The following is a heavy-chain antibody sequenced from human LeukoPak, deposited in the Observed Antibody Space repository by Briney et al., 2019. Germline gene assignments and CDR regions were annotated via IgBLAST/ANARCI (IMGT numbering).Heavy chain of an antibody. CDR3: ARGDYCSSTSCYMGYYYYGMDV. V-gene: IGHV4-34*01. J-gene: IGHJ6*02. CDR1: GGSFSGYY. D-gene: IGHD2-2*02. CDR2: INHSGST. Sequence: SETLSLTCAVYGGSFSGYYWSWIRQPPGKGLEWIGEINHSGSTNYNPSLKSRVTISVDTSKNQFSLKLSSVTAADTAVYYCARGDYCSSTSCYMGYYYYGMDVWGQGTTVTVSS.